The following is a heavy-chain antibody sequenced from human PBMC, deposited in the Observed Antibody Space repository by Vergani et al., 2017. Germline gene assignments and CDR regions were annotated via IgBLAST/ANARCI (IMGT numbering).Heavy chain of an antibody. CDR1: GGTFSSYA. CDR3: AGGTYYYDSSGDRDDAFDI. CDR2: IIPIFGTA. D-gene: IGHD3-22*01. V-gene: IGHV1-69*06. Sequence: QVQLVQSGAEVKKPGSSVKVSCKASGGTFSSYAISWVRQAPGQGLEWMGGIIPIFGTANYAQKFQGRVTMTRDTSISTAYMELSRLRSDDTVVYYCAGGTYYYDSSGDRDDAFDIWGQGTMVTVSS. J-gene: IGHJ3*02.